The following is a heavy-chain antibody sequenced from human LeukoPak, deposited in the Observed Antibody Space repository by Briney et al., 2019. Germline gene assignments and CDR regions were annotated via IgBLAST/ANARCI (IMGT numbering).Heavy chain of an antibody. Sequence: SETLSLTCTVSGGSISSYYWSWIRQPAGKGLEWIGRIYTSGSTNYNPSLKSRVTMSVDTSKNQFSLKLSSVTAADTAVYYCARDSRGGYSGYDSVLRIFDYWGQGTLVTVSS. CDR1: GGSISSYY. CDR2: IYTSGST. V-gene: IGHV4-4*07. CDR3: ARDSRGGYSGYDSVLRIFDY. J-gene: IGHJ4*02. D-gene: IGHD5-12*01.